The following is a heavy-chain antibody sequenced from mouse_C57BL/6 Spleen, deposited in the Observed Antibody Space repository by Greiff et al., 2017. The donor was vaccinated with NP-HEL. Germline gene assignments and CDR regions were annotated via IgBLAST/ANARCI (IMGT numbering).Heavy chain of an antibody. CDR3: ARMGGTAMDY. Sequence: VQLQQSGPELVKPGASVKISCKASGYSFTGYYMNWVKQSPEKSLEWIGEINPSTGGTTYNQKFKAKATLTVDKSSSTAYMQLKSLTSEDSAVYYCARMGGTAMDYWGQGTSVTVSS. D-gene: IGHD4-1*01. CDR1: GYSFTGYY. J-gene: IGHJ4*01. CDR2: INPSTGGT. V-gene: IGHV1-42*01.